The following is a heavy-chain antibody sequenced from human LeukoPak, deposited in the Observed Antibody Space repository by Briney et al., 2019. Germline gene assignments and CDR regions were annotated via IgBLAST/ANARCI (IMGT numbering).Heavy chain of an antibody. J-gene: IGHJ3*02. D-gene: IGHD4-17*01. CDR3: ARDLYGEPFDI. CDR2: IGTAGDT. Sequence: GGSLRLSCAASGFTFSSYDMHWVRQATGKGLEWVSAIGTAGDTYYPGSVKGRFTISRENAKNSLYLQMNSLRAGDTAVYYCARDLYGEPFDIWGQGTMVTVSS. V-gene: IGHV3-13*01. CDR1: GFTFSSYD.